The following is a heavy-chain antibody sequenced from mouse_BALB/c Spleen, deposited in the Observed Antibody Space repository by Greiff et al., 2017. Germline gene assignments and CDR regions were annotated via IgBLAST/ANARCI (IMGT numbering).Heavy chain of an antibody. CDR3: ARQGDRYDVAWFAY. V-gene: IGHV5-6*01. J-gene: IGHJ3*01. D-gene: IGHD2-14*01. CDR1: GFTFSSYG. Sequence: EVKLVESGGDLVKPGGSLKLSCAASGFTFSSYGMSWVRQTPDKRLEWVATISSGGSYTYYPDSVKGRFTISRDNAKNTLYLQMSSLKSEDTAMYCCARQGDRYDVAWFAYWGQGTLVTVSA. CDR2: ISSGGSYT.